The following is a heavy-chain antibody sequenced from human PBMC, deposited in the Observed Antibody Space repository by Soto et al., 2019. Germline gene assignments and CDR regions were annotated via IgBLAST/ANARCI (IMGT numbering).Heavy chain of an antibody. D-gene: IGHD3-10*01. CDR1: GIKFSSYG. CDR2: IWFDGSKK. CDR3: ARELLYGSGSRNFHYYGMDV. Sequence: QVQLVESGGGVVQSGRSLRLSCAASGIKFSSYGMHWVRQAPGKGLEWVAVIWFDGSKKYYVDSVKGRFTISRDNSNNTLYLKMNSLRAEDTGVYYCARELLYGSGSRNFHYYGMDVWGQGTTVTVSS. V-gene: IGHV3-33*01. J-gene: IGHJ6*02.